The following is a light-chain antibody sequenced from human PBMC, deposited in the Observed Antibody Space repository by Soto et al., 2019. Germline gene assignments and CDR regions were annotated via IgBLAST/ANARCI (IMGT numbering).Light chain of an antibody. CDR1: QSVGST. CDR2: DAS. J-gene: IGKJ4*01. Sequence: EIVLTQSPGTLSLSPGERATLSCRASQSVGSTLAWYQQKPGQAPRLLISDASNRATAIPARFSGSGSGTDFTLTIRSLEPEDFEVYYCQQRSDWPLTFGGGTKVDIK. V-gene: IGKV3-11*01. CDR3: QQRSDWPLT.